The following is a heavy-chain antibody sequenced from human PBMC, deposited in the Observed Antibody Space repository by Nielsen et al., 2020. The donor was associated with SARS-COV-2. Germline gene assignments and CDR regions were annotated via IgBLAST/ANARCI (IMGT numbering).Heavy chain of an antibody. J-gene: IGHJ4*02. V-gene: IGHV1-24*01. CDR1: GYTLTELS. CDR3: AREFALRDTAYFDY. CDR2: FDPEDGET. Sequence: ASVKVSCKVSGYTLTELSMHWVRQAPGKGLEWMGGFDPEDGETIYAQKFQGRVTMTEDTSADTAYMELSSLRPEDTAVYYCAREFALRDTAYFDYWGQGTLVTVSS. D-gene: IGHD5-18*01.